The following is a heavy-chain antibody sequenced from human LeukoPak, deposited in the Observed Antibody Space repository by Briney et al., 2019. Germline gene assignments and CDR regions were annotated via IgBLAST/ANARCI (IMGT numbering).Heavy chain of an antibody. D-gene: IGHD5-12*01. Sequence: ASVKVSCKASGYTFTSYGISWVRQAPGQGLEWMGWVSVYNGNTKYVQKFQGRVTMTTDTSTRTAYMELRSLRSDDTAVYYCAAHIVATGGNWFDPWGQGTLVTVSS. CDR3: AAHIVATGGNWFDP. CDR1: GYTFTSYG. CDR2: VSVYNGNT. V-gene: IGHV1-18*01. J-gene: IGHJ5*02.